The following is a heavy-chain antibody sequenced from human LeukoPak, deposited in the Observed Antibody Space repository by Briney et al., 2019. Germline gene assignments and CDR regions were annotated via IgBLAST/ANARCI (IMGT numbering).Heavy chain of an antibody. J-gene: IGHJ3*02. D-gene: IGHD1-26*01. CDR3: ARELGGSYGGSAFDI. CDR1: GYTFTGYY. Sequence: ASVKVSCKASGYTFTGYYMHWVRQAPGQGLEWMGWINPNSGGTNYAQKFQGRVTMTRDTSISTAYMELSRLRSDDTAVYYCARELGGSYGGSAFDIWGQGTMVTVSS. V-gene: IGHV1-2*02. CDR2: INPNSGGT.